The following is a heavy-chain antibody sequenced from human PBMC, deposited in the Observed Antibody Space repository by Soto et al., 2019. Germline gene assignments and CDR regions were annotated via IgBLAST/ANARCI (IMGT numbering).Heavy chain of an antibody. CDR3: ETVHIRYGYPSRFDP. V-gene: IGHV1-24*01. J-gene: IGHJ5*02. CDR1: GYTLTELS. CDR2: FDPEDGET. D-gene: IGHD5-18*01. Sequence: ASVKVSCKVSGYTLTELSMHWVRQAPGKGLEWMGGFDPEDGETIYAQKFQGRVTMTEDTSTDTAYMELSSLRSEDTAVYYCETVHIRYGYPSRFDPWGQGTLVTVSS.